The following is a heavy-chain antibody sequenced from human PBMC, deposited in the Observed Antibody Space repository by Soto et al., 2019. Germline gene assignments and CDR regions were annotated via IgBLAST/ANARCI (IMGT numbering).Heavy chain of an antibody. CDR2: IHPGDSDT. D-gene: IGHD6-13*01. J-gene: IGHJ5*02. CDR3: ARHNRYSSTWFEGWFDP. V-gene: IGHV5-51*01. CDR1: GYSFTNYW. Sequence: GESLKISCPGSGYSFTNYWVGWVRQIPGRGLEWMGIIHPGDSDTRYSPFFQGQVTISADKSISTAYLQWSSLKASDTAMYYCARHNRYSSTWFEGWFDPWGQGTLVTVSS.